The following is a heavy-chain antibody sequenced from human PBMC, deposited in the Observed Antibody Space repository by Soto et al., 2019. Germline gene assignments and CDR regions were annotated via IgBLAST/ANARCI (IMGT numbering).Heavy chain of an antibody. D-gene: IGHD2-21*01. CDR2: IYYSGST. Sequence: QVQLQESGPGLVKPSQTQSLTCTVSGGSISSGGYYWSWIRQHPGKGLEWIGYIYYSGSTYYNPXLXRXATIPVDTSKNQFSLKLSSVTAADTAVYYCARGVIHWGQGTLVTVSS. CDR3: ARGVIH. J-gene: IGHJ4*02. V-gene: IGHV4-31*01. CDR1: GGSISSGGYY.